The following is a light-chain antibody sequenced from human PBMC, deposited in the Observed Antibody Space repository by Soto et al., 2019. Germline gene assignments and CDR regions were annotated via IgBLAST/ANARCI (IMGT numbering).Light chain of an antibody. CDR3: CSYAGSYV. CDR1: TNDVGGYNY. Sequence: QSALTQPASVSGSPGQSITISCSGTTNDVGGYNYVSWYQQHPGKAPKLLIYGVTDRPSGVSSRFSGSKSGNAASLTISGLQAEDEGDYYCCSYAGSYVFGTGTKLTVL. V-gene: IGLV2-14*03. CDR2: GVT. J-gene: IGLJ1*01.